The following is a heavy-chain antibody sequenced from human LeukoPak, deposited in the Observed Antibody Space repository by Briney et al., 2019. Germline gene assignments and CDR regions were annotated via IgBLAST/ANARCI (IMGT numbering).Heavy chain of an antibody. CDR3: AAPIAVAGPFSFDY. J-gene: IGHJ4*02. D-gene: IGHD6-19*01. CDR1: GYTFTGYY. V-gene: IGHV1-2*02. CDR2: INPNSGGT. Sequence: ASVKVSCKASGYTFTGYYMHWVRQAPGQGLKWMGWINPNSGGTNYAQKFQGRVTMTRDTSISTAYMELSRLRSDDTAVYYCAAPIAVAGPFSFDYWGQGTLVTVSS.